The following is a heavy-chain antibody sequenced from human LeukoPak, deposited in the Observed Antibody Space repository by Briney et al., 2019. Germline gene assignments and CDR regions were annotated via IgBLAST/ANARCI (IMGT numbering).Heavy chain of an antibody. CDR1: GGSISSYY. Sequence: SETLSLTCTVSGGSISSYYGSWIRQPPGKGLEWIGYIYYSGSTNYNPSLKSRVTISVDTSKNQFSLKLSSVTAADTAVYYCARDPHFYDSSGYYYPFFDYWGQGTLVTVSS. CDR2: IYYSGST. CDR3: ARDPHFYDSSGYYYPFFDY. V-gene: IGHV4-59*01. J-gene: IGHJ4*02. D-gene: IGHD3-22*01.